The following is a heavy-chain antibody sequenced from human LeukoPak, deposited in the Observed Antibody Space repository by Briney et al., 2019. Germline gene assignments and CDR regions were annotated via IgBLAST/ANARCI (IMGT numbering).Heavy chain of an antibody. D-gene: IGHD3-10*01. V-gene: IGHV3-30*02. Sequence: PGGSLGLFCAASGFKFSTYGMHWVRQAPGKGLGWVTVIRSDANKKYYADSVKGRFAISRDTSKNTLYLQMNSLNAEDTAVYYCARDQGAYYYGSVLDYWGQGTLVTVSS. CDR3: ARDQGAYYYGSVLDY. CDR2: IRSDANKK. J-gene: IGHJ4*02. CDR1: GFKFSTYG.